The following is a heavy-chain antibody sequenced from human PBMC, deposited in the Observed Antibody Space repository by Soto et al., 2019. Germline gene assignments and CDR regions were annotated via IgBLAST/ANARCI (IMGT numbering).Heavy chain of an antibody. CDR1: GFTFSTYA. CDR2: ISSSSNI. V-gene: IGHV3-48*02. J-gene: IGHJ6*02. D-gene: IGHD2-15*01. Sequence: EVQLVESGGGVVQPGGSLRLSCAASGFTFSTYARNWVRQAPGKGLEWMSYISSSSNIYYADSVKGRFTISRDNAKNSLCLKMNSLRDEETAVYYCAGYCGGSRCYPTPCYYPMDFWGQGTPVTVSS. CDR3: AGYCGGSRCYPTPCYYPMDF.